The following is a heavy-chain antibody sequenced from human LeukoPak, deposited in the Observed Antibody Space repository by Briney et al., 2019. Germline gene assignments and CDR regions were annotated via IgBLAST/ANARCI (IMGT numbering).Heavy chain of an antibody. CDR2: INQDASEI. V-gene: IGHV3-7*01. Sequence: PGGSLRPSCAALGFTFSTYWMNWYRQAPGKGLEWLGNINQDASEINYVDSVRGRFTISRDNAKNSLHLQMNSLRAEDTAVYYCATDRDNSDWQKRFDSWGQGTLVTVTP. CDR1: GFTFSTYW. D-gene: IGHD2-21*02. J-gene: IGHJ4*02. CDR3: ATDRDNSDWQKRFDS.